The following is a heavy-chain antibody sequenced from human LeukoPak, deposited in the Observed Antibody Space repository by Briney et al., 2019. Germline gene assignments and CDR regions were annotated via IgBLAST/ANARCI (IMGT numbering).Heavy chain of an antibody. V-gene: IGHV3-23*01. CDR2: ISGGGGST. Sequence: GGSLRLSCAASGFTFSSYAMSWVRQAPGKGLEWVSAISGGGGSTYYADSVKGRFTISRDNSKNTLYLQMNSLRAEDTAVYYCAKDLWSPITPTLFDYWGQGTLVTVSS. CDR1: GFTFSSYA. J-gene: IGHJ4*02. CDR3: AKDLWSPITPTLFDY. D-gene: IGHD3-16*01.